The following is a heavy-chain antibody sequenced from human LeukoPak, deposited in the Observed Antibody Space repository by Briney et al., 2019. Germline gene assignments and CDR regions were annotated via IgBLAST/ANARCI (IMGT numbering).Heavy chain of an antibody. Sequence: GGSLRLSCSASGFTFSSYSMNWVRQAPGKGLEWVSVIYSGGDTYYADSVKGRFTISRDDSKNTLYLQMNSLRAEDTAVYYCARDKAYTYWYFDLWGRGTLVTVSS. J-gene: IGHJ2*01. CDR1: GFTFSSYS. CDR2: IYSGGDT. V-gene: IGHV3-53*01. CDR3: ARDKAYTYWYFDL. D-gene: IGHD2-2*02.